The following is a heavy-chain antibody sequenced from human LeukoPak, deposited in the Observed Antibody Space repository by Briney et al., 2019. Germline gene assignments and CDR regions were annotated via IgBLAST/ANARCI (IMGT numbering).Heavy chain of an antibody. CDR3: ARGIGIVATYFDY. D-gene: IGHD5-12*01. V-gene: IGHV4-34*01. Sequence: PSETLSLTCAVYGGSFSGYYWSWIRQPPGKGLEWIGEINHSGSTNYNSSLKSRVTISVDTSKNQFSLKLSSVTAADTAVYYCARGIGIVATYFDYWGQGTLVTVSS. CDR1: GGSFSGYY. CDR2: INHSGST. J-gene: IGHJ4*02.